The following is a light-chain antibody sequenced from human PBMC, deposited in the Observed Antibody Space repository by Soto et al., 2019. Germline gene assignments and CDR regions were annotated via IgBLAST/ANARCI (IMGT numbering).Light chain of an antibody. Sequence: EIVLTQSPATLSLSPGERATLSCRASQSVSSYLAWYQQKPGQAPRLLIYDASNRATGIPARFSGSGSGTDFTLTISSLAPEDFSVFYCQQRSNWPPFTFGPGNKVYIK. CDR3: QQRSNWPPFT. V-gene: IGKV3-11*01. CDR1: QSVSSY. CDR2: DAS. J-gene: IGKJ3*01.